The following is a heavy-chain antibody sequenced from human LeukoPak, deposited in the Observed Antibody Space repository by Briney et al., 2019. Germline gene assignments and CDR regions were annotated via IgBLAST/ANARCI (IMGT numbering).Heavy chain of an antibody. CDR2: ISGSGDST. D-gene: IGHD4-11*01. Sequence: GGSLRLSCAASGFTFSSYAMSWVRQAPGKGLDWVSAISGSGDSTYYADSVKDRFTISRDKSKNTLYLQMNSLGAEDTAVYYCAKNRGNYYYFDYWGQGTLVTVSS. CDR3: AKNRGNYYYFDY. J-gene: IGHJ4*02. V-gene: IGHV3-23*01. CDR1: GFTFSSYA.